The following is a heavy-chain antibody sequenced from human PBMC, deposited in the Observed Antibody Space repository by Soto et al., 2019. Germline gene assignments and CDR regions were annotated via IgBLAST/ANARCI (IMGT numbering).Heavy chain of an antibody. Sequence: GGSLRLSCAASGFTFSNYDMHWVRQAPGKGLEYVAVISYNGSNKYYADSVKGRFIISRDNSQNTVYLQMSSLTTADTAVYYCLVASAAYWGQGTQVTVSS. CDR3: LVASAAY. J-gene: IGHJ4*02. CDR1: GFTFSNYD. D-gene: IGHD6-13*01. CDR2: ISYNGSNK. V-gene: IGHV3-30*03.